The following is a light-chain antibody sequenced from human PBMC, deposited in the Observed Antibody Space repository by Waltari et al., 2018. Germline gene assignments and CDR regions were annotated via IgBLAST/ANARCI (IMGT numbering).Light chain of an antibody. CDR1: SNAVGCYGC. CDR2: EVS. V-gene: IGLV2-14*01. Sequence: QSALTQPAFVSGSPGQSITIPCTGTSNAVGCYGCVSWYQQYQGKAPQLVIYEVSYRASGISTRFSGSKSGNTASLTISGLQAEDEADYYCSSHTSTVPHVFGTGTRVTVV. CDR3: SSHTSTVPHV. J-gene: IGLJ1*01.